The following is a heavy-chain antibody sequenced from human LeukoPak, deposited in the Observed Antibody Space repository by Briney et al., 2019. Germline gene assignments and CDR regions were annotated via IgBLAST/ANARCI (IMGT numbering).Heavy chain of an antibody. D-gene: IGHD3-22*01. CDR2: ISGSGGST. J-gene: IGHJ6*02. CDR1: GFTFSSYA. CDR3: AKSMTYYYDSSGYYWENYYGMDV. V-gene: IGHV3-23*01. Sequence: PGGSLRLSCAASGFTFSSYAKSWVRQAPGKGLEWVSAISGSGGSTYYADSVKGRFTISRDNSKNTLYLQMNSLRAEDTAVYYCAKSMTYYYDSSGYYWENYYGMDVWGQGTTVTVSS.